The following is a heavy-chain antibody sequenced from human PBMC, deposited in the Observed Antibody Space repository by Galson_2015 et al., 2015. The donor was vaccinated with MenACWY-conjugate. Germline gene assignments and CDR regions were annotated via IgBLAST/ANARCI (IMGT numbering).Heavy chain of an antibody. D-gene: IGHD5-24*01. CDR1: GFSLCSSGMC. V-gene: IGHV2-70*11. J-gene: IGHJ4*02. Sequence: PALVKPTQSLTLTCTVAGFSLCSSGMCVSWIRQPPGKALKWLARIDWDDDKYYSTSLKTRLTISKDTSKNQVVLIMTNMDPEDTATYYCARIATDGYKFDYWGQGTLVTVSS. CDR2: IDWDDDK. CDR3: ARIATDGYKFDY.